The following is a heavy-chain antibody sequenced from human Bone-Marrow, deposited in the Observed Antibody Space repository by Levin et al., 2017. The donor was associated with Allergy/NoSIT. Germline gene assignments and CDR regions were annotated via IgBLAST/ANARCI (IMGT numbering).Heavy chain of an antibody. CDR3: ARDQYLPPGRDYYYYGMDV. V-gene: IGHV1-18*01. CDR2: IRPYNDDT. CDR1: GYMFVDYV. Sequence: GESLKISCKASGYMFVDYVISWVRQAPGQGLEWMGWIRPYNDDTNYAQKVQNRVTLTTDTSTSTVYMELRSLRSDDTAVYYCARDQYLPPGRDYYYYGMDVWGQGTTVTVSS. D-gene: IGHD2/OR15-2a*01. J-gene: IGHJ6*01.